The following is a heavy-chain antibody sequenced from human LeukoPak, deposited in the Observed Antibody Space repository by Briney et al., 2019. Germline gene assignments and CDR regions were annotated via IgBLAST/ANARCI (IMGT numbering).Heavy chain of an antibody. Sequence: PSETLSLTCAVYGGPFSGYYWSWIRQPPGKGLEWIGEINHSGSTNYNPSLKSRVTISVDTSKNQFSLKLSSVTAADTAIYHCARGTSWYRASPYYYYYYMDVWGKGTTVTVSS. CDR3: ARGTSWYRASPYYYYYYMDV. V-gene: IGHV4-34*01. D-gene: IGHD6-13*01. CDR2: INHSGST. J-gene: IGHJ6*03. CDR1: GGPFSGYY.